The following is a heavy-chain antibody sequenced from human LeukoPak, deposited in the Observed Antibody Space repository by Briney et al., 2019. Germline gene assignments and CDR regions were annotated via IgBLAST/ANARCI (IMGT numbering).Heavy chain of an antibody. D-gene: IGHD2-2*02. Sequence: TGGSLRLSCAASGFTFSSYAMSWVRQAPGKGLEWVSAISGSGGSTYYADSVKGRFTISRDNSKNTLYLQMNSLRAEDTAVYYCAKSDGYCSSTSCYTVYWGQGTLVTVSS. CDR3: AKSDGYCSSTSCYTVY. J-gene: IGHJ4*02. V-gene: IGHV3-23*01. CDR2: ISGSGGST. CDR1: GFTFSSYA.